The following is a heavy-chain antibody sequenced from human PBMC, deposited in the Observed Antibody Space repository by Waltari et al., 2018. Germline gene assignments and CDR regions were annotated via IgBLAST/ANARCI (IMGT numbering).Heavy chain of an antibody. D-gene: IGHD1-26*01. CDR3: ASGDSLGDDAFAI. CDR1: GDSVARKSAA. CDR2: TYYWSKWYH. Sequence: QVQRQQSGPGRVKPSQTLSLTGAISGDSVARKSAAWNWTRQSPSRGLEWQGRTYYWSKWYHDYAVSVTSRITLIPDTAKNLFSLQLNSVTPEATAVYYCASGDSLGDDAFAIWGLVTMVTVSS. V-gene: IGHV6-1*01. J-gene: IGHJ3*02.